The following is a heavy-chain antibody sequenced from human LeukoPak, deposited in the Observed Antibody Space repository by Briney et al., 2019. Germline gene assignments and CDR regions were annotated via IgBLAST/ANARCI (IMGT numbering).Heavy chain of an antibody. Sequence: GASVKVSCKASGYTFTSYGISWVRQAPGQGLEWMGWISAYNGNTNYAQKLQGRVTMTTDTSTSTAYVELRSLRSDDTAVYYCARDSNGWYVYYYYYGMDVWGQGTTVTVSS. CDR1: GYTFTSYG. J-gene: IGHJ6*02. D-gene: IGHD6-19*01. CDR2: ISAYNGNT. V-gene: IGHV1-18*01. CDR3: ARDSNGWYVYYYYYGMDV.